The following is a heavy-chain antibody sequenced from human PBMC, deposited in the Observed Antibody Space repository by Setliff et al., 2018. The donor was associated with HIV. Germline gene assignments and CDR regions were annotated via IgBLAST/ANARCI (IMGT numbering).Heavy chain of an antibody. J-gene: IGHJ4*02. V-gene: IGHV4-61*09. CDR2: IFTSGST. D-gene: IGHD5-12*01. CDR3: ARMRLDGGYSYDY. CDR1: GGSISSGSYY. Sequence: SETLSLTCTVSGGSISSGSYYWSWIRLPAGKGLDWVGHIFTSGSTNYNPSLKSRVTISVDTSKNLFSLKLSSVTAADTGVYYCARMRLDGGYSYDYWGQGTLVTVSS.